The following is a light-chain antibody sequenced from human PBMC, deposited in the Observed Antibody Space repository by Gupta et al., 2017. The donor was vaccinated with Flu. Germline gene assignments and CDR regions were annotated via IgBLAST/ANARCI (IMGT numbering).Light chain of an antibody. CDR1: SLRSYY. J-gene: IGLJ3*02. CDR2: GEN. CDR3: NSRDSSGNHLWV. V-gene: IGLV3-19*01. Sequence: SSELTQDPAVSVALGQTVRITCQGDSLRSYYASWYQQTPGQAPVLVIYGENKRPSGIPDRFSGSRSGNTASLTITGAQEEDEADYYCNSRDSSGNHLWVFGGGTKLTVL.